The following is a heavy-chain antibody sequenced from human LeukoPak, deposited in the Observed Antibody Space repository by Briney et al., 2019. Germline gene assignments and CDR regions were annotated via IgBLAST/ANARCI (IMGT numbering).Heavy chain of an antibody. Sequence: SETLSLTCTVSGGSISGYYWNWIRQPPGKGLEWIGYIYYSGSTNYNSSLKSRVTISVDTSRNQFSLKLSSVTAADTAVYYCARSRWDGYSYGYYYYGMDVWGQGTTVTVSS. D-gene: IGHD5-18*01. CDR3: ARSRWDGYSYGYYYYGMDV. J-gene: IGHJ6*02. CDR2: IYYSGST. V-gene: IGHV4-59*01. CDR1: GGSISGYY.